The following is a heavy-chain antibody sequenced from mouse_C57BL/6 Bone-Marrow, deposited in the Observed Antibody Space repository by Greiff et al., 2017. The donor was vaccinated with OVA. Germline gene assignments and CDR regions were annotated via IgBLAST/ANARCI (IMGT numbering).Heavy chain of an antibody. V-gene: IGHV1-64*01. CDR2: IHPNSGST. J-gene: IGHJ1*03. Sequence: QVQLQQPGAELVKPGASVKLSRKASGYTFTSYWMHWVKQRPGQGLEWIGMIHPNSGSTNYNEKFKSKATLTVDKSSSTAYMQLSSLTSEDSAVYYCARRGWLLRTPYWYFDVWGTGTTVTVSS. D-gene: IGHD2-3*01. CDR1: GYTFTSYW. CDR3: ARRGWLLRTPYWYFDV.